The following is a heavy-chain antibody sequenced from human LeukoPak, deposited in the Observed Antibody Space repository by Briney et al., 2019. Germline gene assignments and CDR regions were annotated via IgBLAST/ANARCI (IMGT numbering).Heavy chain of an antibody. D-gene: IGHD3-22*01. Sequence: SETLSLTCTVSGYSISSGYYWGWIRQPPGKGLEWIGSIYHSGSTYYNPSLKSRVTISVDTSKNQFSLKLSSVTAADTAVYYCARVPTPYDSSGYYHSPPAGFDYWGQGTLVTVSS. CDR1: GYSISSGYY. J-gene: IGHJ4*02. V-gene: IGHV4-38-2*02. CDR3: ARVPTPYDSSGYYHSPPAGFDY. CDR2: IYHSGST.